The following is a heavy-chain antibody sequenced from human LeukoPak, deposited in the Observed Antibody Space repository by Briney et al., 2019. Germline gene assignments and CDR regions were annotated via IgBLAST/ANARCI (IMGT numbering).Heavy chain of an antibody. CDR2: ISASGDTT. J-gene: IGHJ4*02. V-gene: IGHV3-23*01. D-gene: IGHD3-9*01. CDR1: GFPFSNQL. Sequence: QPGGSLRLPCAASGFPFSNQLMGWVPQAPGKGLEWVADISASGDTTYYADSGKGRFTISRDNSKNTLELQMSSLRVEDTAVYYCGEAADWLAADHIDYWGQGTLVTVSS. CDR3: GEAADWLAADHIDY.